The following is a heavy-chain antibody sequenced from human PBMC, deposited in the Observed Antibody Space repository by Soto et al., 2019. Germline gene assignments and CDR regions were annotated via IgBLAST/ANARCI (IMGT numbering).Heavy chain of an antibody. V-gene: IGHV1-24*01. CDR2: FDPEDGET. CDR1: GYTLTELS. J-gene: IGHJ4*02. D-gene: IGHD6-6*01. CDR3: ATAIAARPFAFDY. Sequence: GSSVKVSCKVSGYTLTELSMHWVRQAPGKGLEWMGGFDPEDGETIYAPKFQGRVTMTEDTSTDTAYMELSSLRSEDTAVYYCATAIAARPFAFDYWGQGTLVTVSS.